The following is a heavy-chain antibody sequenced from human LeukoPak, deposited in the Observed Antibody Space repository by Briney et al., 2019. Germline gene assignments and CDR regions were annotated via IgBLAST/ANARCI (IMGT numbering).Heavy chain of an antibody. Sequence: GSLRLSCAASGFGLSPYGMHWVRQIPGKGLEWVAVIRYDGVTKYNADSVKGRFTVSRDTSNNMVYLQMNSLRAEDSAVYFCARDPCYGDSCHTLVYWGQGTLVIVSS. CDR2: IRYDGVTK. CDR3: ARDPCYGDSCHTLVY. CDR1: GFGLSPYG. J-gene: IGHJ4*02. V-gene: IGHV3-33*01. D-gene: IGHD2-15*01.